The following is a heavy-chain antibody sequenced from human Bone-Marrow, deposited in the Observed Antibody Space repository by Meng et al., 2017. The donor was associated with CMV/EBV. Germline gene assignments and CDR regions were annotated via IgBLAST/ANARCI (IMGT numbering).Heavy chain of an antibody. J-gene: IGHJ5*02. CDR2: INHSGST. D-gene: IGHD3-3*01. Sequence: GSLRLSCAVYGGSFSGYYWSWIRQPPGKGLEWIGEINHSGSTNYNPSLKSRVTISVDTSKNQFSLKLSSVTAADTAVYYCARSGFPFWSGYYSNGARSGSSWFDPWGQGTLVTVSS. CDR3: ARSGFPFWSGYYSNGARSGSSWFDP. CDR1: GGSFSGYY. V-gene: IGHV4-34*01.